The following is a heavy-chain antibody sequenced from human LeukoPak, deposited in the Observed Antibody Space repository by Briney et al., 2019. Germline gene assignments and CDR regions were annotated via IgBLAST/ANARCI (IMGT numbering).Heavy chain of an antibody. CDR2: IYYTGST. CDR1: GGSMSFYY. J-gene: IGHJ4*02. CDR3: ARVGYYDSSGYLDY. D-gene: IGHD3-22*01. Sequence: SETLSLTCTVSGGSMSFYYWNWIRQSPGKGLEWIGYIYYTGSTKYNPSLQSRVTISVDKSENQFSLNLYSVTAADTAVYYCARVGYYDSSGYLDYWGQGTQVTVSS. V-gene: IGHV4-59*01.